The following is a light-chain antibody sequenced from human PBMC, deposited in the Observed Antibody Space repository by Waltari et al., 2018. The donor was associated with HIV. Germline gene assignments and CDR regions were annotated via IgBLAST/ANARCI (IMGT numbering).Light chain of an antibody. V-gene: IGLV2-23*01. J-gene: IGLJ3*02. CDR2: ECS. Sequence: QSALTQPATVSGSPGQSITISCTGTSSVIGSYNFVSWYQQHPGKAPKLMIYECSKRPSGVSNRISGSKSGNTASLTISGLQAEDEADYYCCSYAGSSTLVFGGGTKLTVL. CDR1: SSVIGSYNF. CDR3: CSYAGSSTLV.